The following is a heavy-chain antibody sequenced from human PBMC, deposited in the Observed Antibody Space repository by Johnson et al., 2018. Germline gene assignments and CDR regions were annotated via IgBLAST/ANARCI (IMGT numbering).Heavy chain of an antibody. D-gene: IGHD2-21*02. CDR2: ILPIFGTA. Sequence: QVQLVQSGAEVKKXGSSXKVXCTASGGTFSSYAISWVRQAPGQGLEWMGGILPIFGTANYAQQLQGRVRITAAEPTSTAYMELNSLRSEDTAVYYCARELGGDYVRYFDLWGRGTLVTVSS. CDR3: ARELGGDYVRYFDL. CDR1: GGTFSSYA. V-gene: IGHV1-69*01. J-gene: IGHJ2*01.